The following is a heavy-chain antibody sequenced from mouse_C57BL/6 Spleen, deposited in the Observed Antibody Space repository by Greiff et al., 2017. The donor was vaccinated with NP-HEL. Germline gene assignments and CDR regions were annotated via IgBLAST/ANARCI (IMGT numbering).Heavy chain of an antibody. V-gene: IGHV1-22*01. CDR1: GYTFTDYN. CDR2: INPNNGGT. Sequence: VQLQQSGPELVKPGASVKMSCKASGYTFTDYNMHWVKQSHGKSLEWIGYINPNNGGTSYNQKFKGKATLTVNKSSSTAYMELRSLTSEDSAVYYCASELANWGYYYAMDYWVQGTSVTVSS. CDR3: ASELANWGYYYAMDY. D-gene: IGHD4-1*01. J-gene: IGHJ4*01.